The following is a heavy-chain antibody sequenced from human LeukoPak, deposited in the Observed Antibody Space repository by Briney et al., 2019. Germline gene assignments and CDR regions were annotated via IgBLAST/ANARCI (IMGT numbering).Heavy chain of an antibody. CDR2: ITPTFGSP. CDR1: GGTFRTYA. Sequence: GASVKVSCKASGGTFRTYAISWVRQAPGQGLEWMGRITPTFGSPEYSQRFQGRVTISADDSSTTVHMEVRSLTSEDTAVYYCARVLGGTRPYYALDVWGQGTTVTVSS. J-gene: IGHJ6*02. D-gene: IGHD1-26*01. V-gene: IGHV1-69*13. CDR3: ARVLGGTRPYYALDV.